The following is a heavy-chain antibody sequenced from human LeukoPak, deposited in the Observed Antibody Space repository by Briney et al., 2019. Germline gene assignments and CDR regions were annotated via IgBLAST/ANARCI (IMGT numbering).Heavy chain of an antibody. J-gene: IGHJ4*02. CDR3: ARRPWEYSSSWYFDY. V-gene: IGHV4-34*01. CDR1: GGSISSYY. D-gene: IGHD6-6*01. CDR2: INHSGST. Sequence: TPSETLSLTCTVSGGSISSYYWSWIRQPPGKGLEWIGEINHSGSTNYNPSLKSRVTISVDTSKNQFSLKLSSVTAADTAVYYCARRPWEYSSSWYFDYWGQGTLVTVSS.